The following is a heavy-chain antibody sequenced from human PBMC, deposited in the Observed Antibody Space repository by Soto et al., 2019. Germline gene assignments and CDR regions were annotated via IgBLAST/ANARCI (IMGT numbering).Heavy chain of an antibody. D-gene: IGHD6-19*01. J-gene: IGHJ4*02. CDR1: GYTFTSYA. CDR2: INAGNGNT. Sequence: QVQLVQSGAEVKKPGASVKVSCKASGYTFTSYAMHWVRQAPGQRLEWMGWINAGNGNTKYSQKFQGRVTITRDTSASTANMELSSLRSEDTAVYYCARGRIAVVPFDYWGQGTLVTVSS. CDR3: ARGRIAVVPFDY. V-gene: IGHV1-3*01.